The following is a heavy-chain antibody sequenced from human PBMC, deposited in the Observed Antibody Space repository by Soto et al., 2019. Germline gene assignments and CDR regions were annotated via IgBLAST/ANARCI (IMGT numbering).Heavy chain of an antibody. D-gene: IGHD2-2*01. CDR3: ASSSALVVVPAAKSFYYYYGMDV. Sequence: GESLKISCKGSGYSFTSYWIGWVRQMPGKGLEWMGIIYPGDSDTRYSPSFQGQVTISADKSIGTAYLQWSSLKASDTAMYYCASSSALVVVPAAKSFYYYYGMDVWGQGTTVTV. J-gene: IGHJ6*02. CDR2: IYPGDSDT. CDR1: GYSFTSYW. V-gene: IGHV5-51*01.